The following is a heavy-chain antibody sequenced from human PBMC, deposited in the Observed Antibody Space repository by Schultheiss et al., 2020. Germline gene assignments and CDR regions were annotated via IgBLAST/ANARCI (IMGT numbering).Heavy chain of an antibody. CDR1: GGSISSGGYY. CDR3: AKYGGKSPAEPVYDYYFDY. V-gene: IGHV4-31*03. CDR2: IYYSGST. Sequence: SQTLSLTCTVSGGSISSGGYYWSWIRQHPGKGLEWLGYIYYSGSTYYNPSLKSRVTISVDTSKNQFSLKLSSVTAADTAVYYCAKYGGKSPAEPVYDYYFDYWGQGTLVNVSS. J-gene: IGHJ4*02. D-gene: IGHD4-23*01.